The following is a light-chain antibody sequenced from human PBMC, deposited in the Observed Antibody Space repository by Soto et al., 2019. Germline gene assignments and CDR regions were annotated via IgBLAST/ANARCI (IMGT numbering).Light chain of an antibody. V-gene: IGKV1-5*01. CDR1: QSISSW. CDR3: QQLNTYPVT. CDR2: DAS. Sequence: EIQMTQYPSTLSASVGDIVTVTCRASQSISSWLAWYQQKPGKAPKLLIYDASSLESGVPSRFSGSGSGTEFTLTISSLQPDDFATYYCQQLNTYPVTFGGGTKVDI. J-gene: IGKJ4*01.